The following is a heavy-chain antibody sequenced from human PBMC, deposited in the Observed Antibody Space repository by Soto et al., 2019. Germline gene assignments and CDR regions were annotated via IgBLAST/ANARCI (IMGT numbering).Heavy chain of an antibody. J-gene: IGHJ4*02. V-gene: IGHV4-31*03. CDR1: GDSLRRGFHH. D-gene: IGHD2-8*01. CDR3: ARGTVYYCPNDKCGFFFDH. Sequence: QVQLQESGSGLLKPSQTLSLDCSVSGDSLRRGFHHWSWIRQTPGKGLQLIGYIDTNGDTHYDPSLRNRLNMSIGTPESRFSLKVTSVTAADTAVYYCARGTVYYCPNDKCGFFFDHWGQGALVTVTS. CDR2: IDTNGDT.